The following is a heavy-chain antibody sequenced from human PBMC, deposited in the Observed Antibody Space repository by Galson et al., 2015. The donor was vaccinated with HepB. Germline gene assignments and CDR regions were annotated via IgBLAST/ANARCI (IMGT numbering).Heavy chain of an antibody. CDR1: GYTLTTYY. CDR2: INPSGGST. CDR3: ARDQPSGSSSLDY. V-gene: IGHV1-46*01. D-gene: IGHD1-26*01. Sequence: SVKVSCKASGYTLTTYYIHWVRQAPGQGLEWMGMINPSGGSTTYAQKFQGRVTMTRDTSTGTVYMELSSLRSEDTAVYFCARDQPSGSSSLDYWGQGTLVTVSS. J-gene: IGHJ4*02.